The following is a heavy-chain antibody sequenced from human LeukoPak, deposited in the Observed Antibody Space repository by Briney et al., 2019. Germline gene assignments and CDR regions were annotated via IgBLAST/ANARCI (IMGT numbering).Heavy chain of an antibody. D-gene: IGHD2-8*02. V-gene: IGHV3-23*01. CDR1: AFTFSGYA. CDR3: ATYRQVLLPFES. Sequence: GGSLRLSCAASAFTFSGYAMSWVRQAPGKGLEWVSAISGRGDSTYYADSVRGRFTISRDNSKSTLSLQMNSLRAEDTAIYYCATYRQVLLPFESWGQGTLVTVSS. CDR2: ISGRGDST. J-gene: IGHJ4*02.